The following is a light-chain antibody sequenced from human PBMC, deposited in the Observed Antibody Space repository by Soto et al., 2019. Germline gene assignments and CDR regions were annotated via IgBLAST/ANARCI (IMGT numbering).Light chain of an antibody. V-gene: IGKV3-20*01. CDR1: QSVSSSY. Sequence: EIVLTQSPGTLSLSLGERATLSCRASQSVSSSYLAWYQHKPGQAPRLLIYGASSRATGIPDRFSGSGSGTDFTFTISRLEPEDFAVYYCQQYGSSSWTFGQATKVDIK. CDR2: GAS. CDR3: QQYGSSSWT. J-gene: IGKJ1*01.